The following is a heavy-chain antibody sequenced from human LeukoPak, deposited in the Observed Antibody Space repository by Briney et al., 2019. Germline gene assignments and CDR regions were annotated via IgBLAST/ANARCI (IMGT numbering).Heavy chain of an antibody. D-gene: IGHD5-24*01. CDR3: VRVRDGYNSFFDY. J-gene: IGHJ4*02. Sequence: GSLILSCGASGFIFSSYWMHWVRQAPGKGLVWVSRINSDGTTTYYADSVKGRFTISRDNAKNTLYLQMNSLRAEDTAVYYCVRVRDGYNSFFDYWGQGTLVTVSS. V-gene: IGHV3-74*01. CDR1: GFIFSSYW. CDR2: INSDGTTT.